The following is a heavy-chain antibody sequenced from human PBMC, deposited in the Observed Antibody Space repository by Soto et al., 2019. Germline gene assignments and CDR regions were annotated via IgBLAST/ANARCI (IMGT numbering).Heavy chain of an antibody. D-gene: IGHD1-1*01. Sequence: QVQLVESGGGVVQPGRSLRLSCAASGFSISRSAMHWVRQAPGKGPEWVAVIAYDGSNKWYADSAKGRFTISRDNSKNTLYLHMTSLRGEDTAVYYCARALQAGTDNVNWFAPWGQGTRVTVSS. CDR1: GFSISRSA. V-gene: IGHV3-30*04. CDR2: IAYDGSNK. CDR3: ARALQAGTDNVNWFAP. J-gene: IGHJ5*02.